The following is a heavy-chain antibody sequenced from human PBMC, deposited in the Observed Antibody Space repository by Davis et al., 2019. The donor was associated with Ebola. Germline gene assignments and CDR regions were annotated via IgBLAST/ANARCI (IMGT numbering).Heavy chain of an antibody. J-gene: IGHJ4*02. CDR2: IKRDGSEK. V-gene: IGHV3-7*01. CDR1: GFTFSSSW. CDR3: ARDLGYCSNGVCYTSLDY. Sequence: GESLKISCAASGFTFSSSWMSWVRQAPGKGLEWVANIKRDGSEKNYVDSVKGRFTISRDNAKNSLYLHMSSLRAEDTAVYYCARDLGYCSNGVCYTSLDYWGQGTLVTVSS. D-gene: IGHD2-8*01.